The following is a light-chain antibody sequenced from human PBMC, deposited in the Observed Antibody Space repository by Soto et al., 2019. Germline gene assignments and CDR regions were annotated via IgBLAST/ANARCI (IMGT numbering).Light chain of an antibody. Sequence: DIQMTQSPSSLSASVGDRVTITCRASQSISTYLNWYQQKPGKAPKLLIYAASSLQSGVPSRFSGSGSGTELTLTISSLQPEDFATYYCQQSYSGPITFGQGTRLEIK. CDR2: AAS. CDR1: QSISTY. V-gene: IGKV1-39*01. J-gene: IGKJ5*01. CDR3: QQSYSGPIT.